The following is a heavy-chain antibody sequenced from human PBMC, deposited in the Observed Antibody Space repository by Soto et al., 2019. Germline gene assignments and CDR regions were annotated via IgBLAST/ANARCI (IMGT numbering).Heavy chain of an antibody. CDR3: ARGTRNCSSTSCYLLFDY. J-gene: IGHJ4*02. CDR1: GGSFSGYY. V-gene: IGHV4-34*01. CDR2: INHSGST. Sequence: SETLSLTCAVYGGSFSGYYWSWIRQPPGKGLEWIGEINHSGSTNYNPSLKSRVTISVDTSKNQFSLKLSSVTAADTAVYYCARGTRNCSSTSCYLLFDYWGQGTLVTVSS. D-gene: IGHD2-2*01.